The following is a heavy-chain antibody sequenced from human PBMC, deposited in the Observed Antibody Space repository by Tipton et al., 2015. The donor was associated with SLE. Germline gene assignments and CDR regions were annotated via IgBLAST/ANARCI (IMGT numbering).Heavy chain of an antibody. CDR1: GYTFTSYG. V-gene: IGHV1-18*01. Sequence: QLVQSGPEVKKPGASVKVSCKASGYTFTSYGIGWVRQAPGQGLEWMGWVSGYNGKTQYSQRLQGRVTMTTDSSTNTAYMEMRSLRSDDTAVYYCARDQGRTRYFQHWGQGTLVTVSS. J-gene: IGHJ1*01. CDR3: ARDQGRTRYFQH. CDR2: VSGYNGKT.